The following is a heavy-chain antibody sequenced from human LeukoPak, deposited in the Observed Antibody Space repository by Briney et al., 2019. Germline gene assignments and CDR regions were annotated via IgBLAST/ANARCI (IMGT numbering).Heavy chain of an antibody. Sequence: SETLSLTCAVYVGSFSGYYWSWIRQPPGKGLEWIGEINHSGSTNYNPSLKSRVTISVDTSKNQFSLKLSSVTAADTAVYYCARGRTVKVRFGWFDPWGQGTLVTVSS. CDR2: INHSGST. D-gene: IGHD4-17*01. CDR1: VGSFSGYY. CDR3: ARGRTVKVRFGWFDP. J-gene: IGHJ5*02. V-gene: IGHV4-34*01.